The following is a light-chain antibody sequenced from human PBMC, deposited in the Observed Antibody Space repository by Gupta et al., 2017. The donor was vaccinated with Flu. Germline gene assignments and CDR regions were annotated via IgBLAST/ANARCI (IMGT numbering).Light chain of an antibody. CDR3: CSYAGGSTDQWV. J-gene: IGLJ3*02. Sequence: QSALTQPASLSGSPGPSITISCTETTSDVGRYNLVSWYQQHPGKAPKLLIYEVSRRHSGVSHRFSGSKYGTTATITTAGLQAEEEADYYCSYAGGSTDQWVFGGGTKLTVL. CDR1: TSDVGRYNL. CDR2: EVS. V-gene: IGLV2-23*02.